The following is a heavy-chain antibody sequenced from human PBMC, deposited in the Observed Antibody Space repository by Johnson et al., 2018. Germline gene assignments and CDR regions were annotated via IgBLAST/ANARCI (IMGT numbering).Heavy chain of an antibody. V-gene: IGHV3-74*02. Sequence: VQLVQSGGGLVQPGGSLRLSCAASGFTFSGYWMHWVRQAPGKGLVWVSRINSGGRSTTYADPVKGRCTISGDNAKNTLYWQMNSLRVEDTAVYYWANVPPRRRGYFQHWGQGTLVTVSS. D-gene: IGHD3-22*01. CDR1: GFTFSGYW. CDR2: INSGGRST. J-gene: IGHJ1*01. CDR3: ANVPPRRRGYFQH.